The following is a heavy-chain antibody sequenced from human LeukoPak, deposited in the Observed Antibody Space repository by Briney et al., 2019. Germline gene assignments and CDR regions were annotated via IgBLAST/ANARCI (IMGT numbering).Heavy chain of an antibody. CDR3: ARGEIVPAAIYRQDYYYYYYMDV. CDR2: INHSGST. Sequence: SETLSLTCAVYGGSFSGYYWSWFRQPPGKGLEWIGEINHSGSTSYNPSLKSRVTISVDTSKNQFSLKLSSVTAADTAVYYCARGEIVPAAIYRQDYYYYYYMDVWGKGTTVTVSS. D-gene: IGHD2-2*02. J-gene: IGHJ6*03. CDR1: GGSFSGYY. V-gene: IGHV4-34*01.